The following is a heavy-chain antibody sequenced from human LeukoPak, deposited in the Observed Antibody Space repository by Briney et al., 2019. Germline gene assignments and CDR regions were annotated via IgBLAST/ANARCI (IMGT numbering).Heavy chain of an antibody. V-gene: IGHV3-7*04. J-gene: IGHJ4*02. D-gene: IGHD3/OR15-3a*01. Sequence: GGSLRLSCVGSGFTFSGYWMNWVRQAPGRGLEWVAKIEEDGSAKYYMDSVKGRFSIYRDNAKNSLYLQMYSLRAEDTAMYYCARGRGTGPDYFDYWGQGTLVTVSS. CDR2: IEEDGSAK. CDR3: ARGRGTGPDYFDY. CDR1: GFTFSGYW.